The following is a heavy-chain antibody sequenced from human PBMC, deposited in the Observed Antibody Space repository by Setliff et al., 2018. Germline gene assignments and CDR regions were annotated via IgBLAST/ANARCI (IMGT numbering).Heavy chain of an antibody. CDR2: ISPYSGES. Sequence: GASVKVSCKTSGFNFISFGFSWVRQAPGQGLEWMAWISPYSGESNYAPKFQDRLTVTADTSTKTTYMELRSLTSDDTAVYFCARSRAPRVVLAADFDFWGQGTLVTVSS. D-gene: IGHD3-16*01. CDR3: ARSRAPRVVLAADFDF. V-gene: IGHV1-18*01. J-gene: IGHJ4*02. CDR1: GFNFISFG.